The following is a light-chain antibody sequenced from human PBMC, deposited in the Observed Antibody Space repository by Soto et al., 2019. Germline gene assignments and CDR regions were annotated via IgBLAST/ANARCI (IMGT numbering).Light chain of an antibody. CDR3: QQSDSTPRT. V-gene: IGKV1-39*01. Sequence: DIQMTLSQSSLSASVGDGVTITCRASHSISSYLNWYQQKPGKAPKLLIYAASSLQSVVPSRFSGSGSGTDFTLTISSLQPEDFATYSCQQSDSTPRTFGQGTKVDI. CDR1: HSISSY. CDR2: AAS. J-gene: IGKJ1*01.